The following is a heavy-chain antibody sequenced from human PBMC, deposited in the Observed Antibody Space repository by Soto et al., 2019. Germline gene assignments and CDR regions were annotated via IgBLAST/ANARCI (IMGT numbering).Heavy chain of an antibody. CDR2: IYYSGST. CDR3: ARDSTRRGACDI. J-gene: IGHJ3*02. D-gene: IGHD2-2*01. V-gene: IGHV4-31*03. CDR1: GGSISSGGYY. Sequence: SETLSLTCTVSGGSISSGGYYWSWIRQHPGKGLEWIGYIYYSGSTNYNPSLESRVTISVDTSKNQFSLKLSSVTAADTAVYYCARDSTRRGACDIWGQGTMVTVSS.